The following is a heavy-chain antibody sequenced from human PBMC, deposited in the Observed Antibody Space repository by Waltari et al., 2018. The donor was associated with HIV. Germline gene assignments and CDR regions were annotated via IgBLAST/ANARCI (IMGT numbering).Heavy chain of an antibody. CDR1: GYNISSYA. CDR2: INTNTGNP. Sequence: QVQLVQSGSELKKPGASVKVSCKASGYNISSYAMNWVRQAPGQGPEWMGWINTNTGNPTYAQGFTGRFVFSLDTSVSTAYLQISSLKAEDTAVYYCARTHVIRGVLKLDPWGQGTRVTVSS. CDR3: ARTHVIRGVLKLDP. V-gene: IGHV7-4-1*02. D-gene: IGHD3-10*01. J-gene: IGHJ5*02.